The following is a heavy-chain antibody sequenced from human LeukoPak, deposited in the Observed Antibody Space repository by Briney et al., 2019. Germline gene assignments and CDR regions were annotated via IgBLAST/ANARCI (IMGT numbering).Heavy chain of an antibody. V-gene: IGHV1-69*05. CDR3: ARFTGVGIDY. CDR1: GGTFSSYA. D-gene: IGHD2-8*02. Sequence: SVKVSCKASGGTFSSYAISWVRQAPGQGLEWMGGIIPIFGTANYAQKFQGRVTMTRNTSTSTVFMELSSLTFDDTAVYYCARFTGVGIDYWGQGTRVTVSS. CDR2: IIPIFGTA. J-gene: IGHJ4*02.